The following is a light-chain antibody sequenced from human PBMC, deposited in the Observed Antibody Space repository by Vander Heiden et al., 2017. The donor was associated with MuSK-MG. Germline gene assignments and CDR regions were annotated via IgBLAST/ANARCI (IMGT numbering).Light chain of an antibody. CDR3: NSYAGTHYV. CDR2: EVS. V-gene: IGLV2-8*01. CDR1: SSNIGSYNY. J-gene: IGLJ1*01. Sequence: QSALTQPPSASGSPGQSVTISCTGSSSNIGSYNYVSWYQQHPGKAPKLIIYEVSERPSGVPDRFSGSKSGNTASLTVSGLQADDEADYYCNSYAGTHYVFGTGTKVTVL.